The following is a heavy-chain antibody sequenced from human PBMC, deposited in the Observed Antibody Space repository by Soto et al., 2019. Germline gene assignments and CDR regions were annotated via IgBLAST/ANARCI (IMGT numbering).Heavy chain of an antibody. V-gene: IGHV4-4*07. CDR1: GASISGFY. D-gene: IGHD1-1*01. Sequence: LSETLSLTCTVSGASISGFYWSWIRKSAGKGLEWIGRIYATGTTDYNPSLKSRVMMSVDTSKKQFSLKLRSVTAADTAVYYCVRDGTKTLRDWFDPWGQGISVTVSS. J-gene: IGHJ5*02. CDR2: IYATGTT. CDR3: VRDGTKTLRDWFDP.